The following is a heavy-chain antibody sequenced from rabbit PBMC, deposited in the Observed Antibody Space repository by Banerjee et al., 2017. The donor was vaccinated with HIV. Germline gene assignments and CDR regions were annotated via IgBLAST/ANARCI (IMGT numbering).Heavy chain of an antibody. J-gene: IGHJ4*01. Sequence: SGYTVYASWAKGRFTISKTSSTTVTLQMTSLTVADTATYFCARDPYGLSSGGVLSLWSQGTLVTVS. V-gene: IGHV1S40*01. CDR3: ARDPYGLSSGGVLSL. D-gene: IGHD1-1*01. CDR2: SGYT.